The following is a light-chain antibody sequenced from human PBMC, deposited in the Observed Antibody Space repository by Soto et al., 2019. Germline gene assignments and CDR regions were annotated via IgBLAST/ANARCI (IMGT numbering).Light chain of an antibody. CDR1: QSISSY. CDR2: AAS. V-gene: IGKV1-39*01. CDR3: QQSYSIPLT. J-gene: IGKJ4*01. Sequence: DIQMTQSPSSLSASVGDRVTITCRASQSISSYLNWYQQKPGKAPKLLIYAASSLQSGVPSRFSGSGSGTDFTLTISSLQPGDFAIYYCQQSYSIPLTFGGGTKVEIK.